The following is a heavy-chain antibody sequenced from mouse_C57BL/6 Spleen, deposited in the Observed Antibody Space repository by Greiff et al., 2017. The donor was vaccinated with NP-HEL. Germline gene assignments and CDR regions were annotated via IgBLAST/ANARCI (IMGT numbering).Heavy chain of an antibody. CDR2: INPISGYT. J-gene: IGHJ2*01. Sequence: VQLQESGAELARPGASVKLSCKASGYTFTSYTMHWVKQRPGQGLEWIGYINPISGYTKYNQKFKDKATLTADKSSSTAYMQLSNLTSEDCAVYYSAREENGFDYWGQGTTLTVSS. V-gene: IGHV1-4*01. CDR1: GYTFTSYT. CDR3: AREENGFDY.